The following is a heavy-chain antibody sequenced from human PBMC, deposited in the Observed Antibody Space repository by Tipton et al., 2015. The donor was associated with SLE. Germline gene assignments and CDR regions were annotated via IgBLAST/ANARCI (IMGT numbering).Heavy chain of an antibody. CDR1: GGSLSGYY. Sequence: LRLSCAVNGGSLSGYYWVWIRQPPEKGLEWIGEINHSGSTNYNPSLKSRVTISVDTSKNHFSLKLSSVTAADTAVYYCARLVRFLGGRFFDYWGQGTLVTVSS. J-gene: IGHJ4*02. CDR3: ARLVRFLGGRFFDY. CDR2: INHSGST. V-gene: IGHV4-34*01. D-gene: IGHD3-3*01.